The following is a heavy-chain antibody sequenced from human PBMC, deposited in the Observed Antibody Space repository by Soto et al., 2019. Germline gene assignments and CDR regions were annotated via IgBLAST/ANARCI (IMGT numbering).Heavy chain of an antibody. CDR2: IYYSGST. D-gene: IGHD6-19*01. J-gene: IGHJ4*02. CDR3: ARDGGSGWYPY. Sequence: SETLSLTCTVSGGSISSYYWSWIRQPPGKGLEWIGYIYYSGSTNYNPSLKSRVTISVDTSKNQFSLKLSSVTAADTAVYYCARDGGSGWYPYWGQGTLVTVSS. CDR1: GGSISSYY. V-gene: IGHV4-59*01.